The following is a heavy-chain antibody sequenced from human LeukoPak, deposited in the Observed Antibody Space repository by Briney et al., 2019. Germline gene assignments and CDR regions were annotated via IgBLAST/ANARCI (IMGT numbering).Heavy chain of an antibody. CDR2: ISGSGGST. D-gene: IGHD6-19*01. V-gene: IGHV3-23*01. CDR1: GFTFSSYA. Sequence: PGGSLRLSCAASGFTFSSYAMSWVRQAPGKGLEWVSAISGSGGSTYYADSVKGRFTISRDNSKNTLYLRMNSLRAEDTAVYYCAKGIAVAGTSLIYYYYGMDVWGQGTTVTVSS. J-gene: IGHJ6*02. CDR3: AKGIAVAGTSLIYYYYGMDV.